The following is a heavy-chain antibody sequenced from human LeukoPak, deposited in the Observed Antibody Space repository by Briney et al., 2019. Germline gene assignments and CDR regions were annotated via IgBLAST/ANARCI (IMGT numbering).Heavy chain of an antibody. CDR3: VRVRSSSWYFDL. V-gene: IGHV3-66*02. CDR1: GFTVGSNY. D-gene: IGHD6-13*01. J-gene: IGHJ4*02. Sequence: GGSLRLSCAASGFTVGSNYMNWVRQAPGKGLEWVSILFGSGRTYYSASVKGRFTISRDDTKNTLFHQMNNMRTDDTAIYYCVRVRSSSWYFDLWGQGTLVTVSS. CDR2: LFGSGRT.